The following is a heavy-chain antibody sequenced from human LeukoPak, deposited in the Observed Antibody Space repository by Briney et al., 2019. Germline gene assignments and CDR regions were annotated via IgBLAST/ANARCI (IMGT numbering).Heavy chain of an antibody. CDR1: GGSISSGSYY. CDR3: AREVVGATPSPSWFDP. Sequence: SSETLSLTCTVSGGSISSGSYYWSWIRQPAGKGLEWIGRIYTSGSTNYNPSLKSRVTISVDTSKNQFSLKVSSVTAADTAVYYCAREVVGATPSPSWFDPWGQGNLVTVSS. D-gene: IGHD1-26*01. J-gene: IGHJ5*02. CDR2: IYTSGST. V-gene: IGHV4-61*02.